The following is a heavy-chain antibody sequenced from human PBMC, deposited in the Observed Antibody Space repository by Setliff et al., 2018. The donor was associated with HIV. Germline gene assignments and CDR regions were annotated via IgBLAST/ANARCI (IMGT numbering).Heavy chain of an antibody. D-gene: IGHD3-10*01. J-gene: IGHJ4*02. CDR1: GYTFTSYY. CDR2: INPSGGST. Sequence: GASVKVSCKASGYTFTSYYMHWVRQAPGQGLEWMGIINPSGGSTSYAQKFQGRVTMTRDTSTSTVYMELSSLRSEDTAVYYCAGTYYYGSESLDPFDQWGQGTLVTVSS. CDR3: AGTYYYGSESLDPFDQ. V-gene: IGHV1-46*01.